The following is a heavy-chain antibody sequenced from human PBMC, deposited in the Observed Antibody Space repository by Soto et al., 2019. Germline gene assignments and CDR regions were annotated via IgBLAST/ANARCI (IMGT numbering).Heavy chain of an antibody. CDR3: ASSGPAVLKGFYYPDMDV. D-gene: IGHD2-2*01. J-gene: IGHJ6*02. CDR2: INHSGNT. V-gene: IGHV4-34*01. CDR1: GGSFSGYY. Sequence: SETLSLTCSIYGGSFSGYYWSWIRQPPGKGLEWIGEINHSGNTNYNPSLKSRVTISVDTSNNQFSLKLNSVTAADTAVYYCASSGPAVLKGFYYPDMDVWGQGTTVTVSS.